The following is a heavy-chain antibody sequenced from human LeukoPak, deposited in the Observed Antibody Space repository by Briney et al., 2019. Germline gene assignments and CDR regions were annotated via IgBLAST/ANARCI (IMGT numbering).Heavy chain of an antibody. CDR2: IIPTFGTA. D-gene: IGHD3-16*02. Sequence: SVKVSCKASGGTFSSYAISWVRQAPGQGLEWMGGIIPTFGTANYAQKFQGRVTITMDESTSTAYMELSSLRSEDTAMYYCARGGLRLGELSLNGAFDIWGQGTMVTVSS. CDR3: ARGGLRLGELSLNGAFDI. V-gene: IGHV1-69*05. CDR1: GGTFSSYA. J-gene: IGHJ3*02.